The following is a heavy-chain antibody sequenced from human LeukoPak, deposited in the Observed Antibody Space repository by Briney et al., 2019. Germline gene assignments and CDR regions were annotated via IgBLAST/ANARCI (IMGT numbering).Heavy chain of an antibody. J-gene: IGHJ4*02. CDR2: IWYDGRSQ. V-gene: IGHV3-33*08. CDR3: ARGLMPALPHFDY. Sequence: PGGSLRLSCAASGFTFSDYYMSWIRQAPGKGLEWVAVIWYDGRSQYYADSVKGRFTISRDNSKNTVYLQMNSLRAEDTAVYYCARGLMPALPHFDYWGQGALVTVSS. D-gene: IGHD2-2*01. CDR1: GFTFSDYY.